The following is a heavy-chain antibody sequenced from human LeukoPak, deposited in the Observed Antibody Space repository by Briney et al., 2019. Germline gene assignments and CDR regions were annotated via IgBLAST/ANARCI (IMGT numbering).Heavy chain of an antibody. J-gene: IGHJ4*02. CDR3: ARDQKVTAFDY. CDR1: GFTFSSYS. D-gene: IGHD2-21*02. Sequence: GGSLRLSCAASGFTFSSYSMNWVRQAPGKGLEWVSYISISSSTIYYADSVKGRFTISRDNAKNSLYLQMNSLRAEDTAVYYCARDQKVTAFDYWGQGTLVIVSS. CDR2: ISISSSTI. V-gene: IGHV3-48*01.